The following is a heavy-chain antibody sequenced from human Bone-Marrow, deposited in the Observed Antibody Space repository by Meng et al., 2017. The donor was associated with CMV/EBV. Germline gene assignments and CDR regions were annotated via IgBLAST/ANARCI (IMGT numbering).Heavy chain of an antibody. CDR2: ISWDGGST. CDR1: GFTFDDYA. CDR3: AKGYDNYYYYGMDV. V-gene: IGHV3-43D*03. D-gene: IGHD5-12*01. J-gene: IGHJ6*02. Sequence: GESLKISCAAPGFTFDDYAMHWVRQAPGKGLEWVSLISWDGGSTYYADSVKGRFTISRDNSKNSLYLQMNSLRAEDTALYYCAKGYDNYYYYGMDVWGQGTTVTVSS.